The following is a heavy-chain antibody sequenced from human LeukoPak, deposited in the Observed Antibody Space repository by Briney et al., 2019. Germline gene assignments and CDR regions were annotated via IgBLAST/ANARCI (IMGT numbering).Heavy chain of an antibody. CDR1: GYSFTSYW. J-gene: IGHJ6*03. CDR3: ARRSIAARPGYYYYYMDV. D-gene: IGHD6-6*01. V-gene: IGHV5-51*01. CDR2: IYPGDSDT. Sequence: GESLKISCKGSGYSFTSYWIGWVRQMPGKGLEWMGIIYPGDSDTRYSPSFQGQVTISADKSISTAYLQWSSLKASDTAMYYCARRSIAARPGYYYYYMDVWGKGITVTVSS.